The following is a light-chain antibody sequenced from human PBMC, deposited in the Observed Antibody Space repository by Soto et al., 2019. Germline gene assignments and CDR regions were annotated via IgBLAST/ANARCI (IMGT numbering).Light chain of an antibody. CDR1: QSVSNSY. CDR2: GAS. CDR3: QQYGSSPPLT. V-gene: IGKV3-20*01. J-gene: IGKJ4*01. Sequence: EVVLTQSPGTLSLSPGERATLSCRASQSVSNSYLAWYQQKPGQAPRLLIYGASSRATGIPDRFSGSGSGTDFTLTIRRLEPEDFAVYYCQQYGSSPPLTLGGGTKVDIK.